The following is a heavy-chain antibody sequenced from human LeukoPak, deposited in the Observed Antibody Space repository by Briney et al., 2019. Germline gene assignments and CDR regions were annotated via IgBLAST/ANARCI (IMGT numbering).Heavy chain of an antibody. CDR2: IYSGGST. J-gene: IGHJ4*02. CDR3: ARGSSGSYDY. Sequence: PGGSLRLSCAASGFIVSSNYMSWVRQAPGKGLEWVSVIYSGGSTYYADSVKGRFTISRDNSKNTLYLQMNSLRAEDTAVYYCARGSSGSYDYWGQGTLVTVSS. V-gene: IGHV3-66*01. D-gene: IGHD1-26*01. CDR1: GFIVSSNY.